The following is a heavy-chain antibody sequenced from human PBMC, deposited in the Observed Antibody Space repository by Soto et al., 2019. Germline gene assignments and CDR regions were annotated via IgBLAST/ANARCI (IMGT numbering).Heavy chain of an antibody. J-gene: IGHJ4*02. CDR1: GGSISSGGYY. Sequence: QVQLQESGPGLVKPSQTLSLTCTVSGGSISSGGYYWSWIRQHPGKGLEWIGYIYYSGSTYYNPSLKSRVTISVDTSKNQFSLKLSSVTAADTAVYYCARVRGYCISTSCYPVDYWGQGTLVTVSS. V-gene: IGHV4-31*03. D-gene: IGHD2-2*01. CDR2: IYYSGST. CDR3: ARVRGYCISTSCYPVDY.